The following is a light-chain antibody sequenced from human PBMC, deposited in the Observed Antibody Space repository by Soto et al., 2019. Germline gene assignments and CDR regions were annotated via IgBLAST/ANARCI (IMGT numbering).Light chain of an antibody. Sequence: DIQMPQSPSSLSASVGDRVTITCRASQNIIFYLNWNQQKPGEAQELLIDAATNLQSGVPSRFSGSGSGTDFPLAISSLQPEDFATYFCQQSYTTPVYSFGQGTKVEIK. CDR2: AAT. CDR3: QQSYTTPVYS. V-gene: IGKV1-39*01. CDR1: QNIIFY. J-gene: IGKJ2*01.